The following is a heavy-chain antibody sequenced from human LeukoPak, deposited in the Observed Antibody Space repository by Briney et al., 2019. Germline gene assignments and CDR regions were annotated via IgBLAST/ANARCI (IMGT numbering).Heavy chain of an antibody. D-gene: IGHD1-26*01. CDR1: GYSISSGSY. J-gene: IGHJ5*02. Sequence: SETLSLTCNVSGYSISSGSYWSWIRQPPGKGLEWIGEINHSGSTNYNPSLKSRVTISVDTSKNQFSLKLSSVTSADTAVYYCARHSGGTYYVNFDPRGQGTLVTVSS. V-gene: IGHV4-38-2*02. CDR2: INHSGST. CDR3: ARHSGGTYYVNFDP.